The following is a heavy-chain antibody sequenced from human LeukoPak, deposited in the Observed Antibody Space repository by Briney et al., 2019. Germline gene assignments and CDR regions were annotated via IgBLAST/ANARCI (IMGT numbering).Heavy chain of an antibody. D-gene: IGHD2-15*01. CDR3: ARGTAHCSGGSCFHPFDD. Sequence: GGSLRLSCAASGFTFSSYNMNWVRQAPGKGLEWVSSISSGSSYIYYADSVKGRFTISGDNAKNSLYLQVNSLRAEDTAVYYCARGTAHCSGGSCFHPFDDWGQGTLVTVSS. CDR1: GFTFSSYN. V-gene: IGHV3-21*01. CDR2: ISSGSSYI. J-gene: IGHJ4*02.